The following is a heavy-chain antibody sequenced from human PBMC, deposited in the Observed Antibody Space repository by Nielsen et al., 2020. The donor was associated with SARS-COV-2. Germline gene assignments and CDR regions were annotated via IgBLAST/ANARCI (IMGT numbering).Heavy chain of an antibody. CDR1: GGSFSGYY. CDR2: INHSGST. Sequence: SETLSLTCAVYGGSFSGYYWSWIRQPLGKGLEWIGEINHSGSTNYNPSLKSRVTISVDTSKNQFSLKLSSVTAADTAVYYCARIRGSYDAFDIWGQGTMVTVSS. J-gene: IGHJ3*02. V-gene: IGHV4-34*01. D-gene: IGHD1-26*01. CDR3: ARIRGSYDAFDI.